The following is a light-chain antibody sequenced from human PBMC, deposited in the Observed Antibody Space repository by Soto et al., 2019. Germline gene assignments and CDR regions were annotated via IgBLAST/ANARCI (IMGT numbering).Light chain of an antibody. Sequence: EIVLTQSPATLSLSPGERATLSYRASQSITSFLAWYQQKPGQAPRLLIHDASNRATGIPARFSGSGSGTDFTLTISSLEPEDFAVYYCQQRSNWPRTFGQGTKVEIK. CDR3: QQRSNWPRT. V-gene: IGKV3-11*01. CDR1: QSITSF. CDR2: DAS. J-gene: IGKJ1*01.